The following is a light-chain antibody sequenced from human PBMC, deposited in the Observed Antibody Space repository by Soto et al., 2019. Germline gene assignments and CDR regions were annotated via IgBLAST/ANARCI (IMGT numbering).Light chain of an antibody. Sequence: ALTQPASVSGSPGQSITISCTGTSSDVGGYNYVSWYQQHPGKAPKLMIYEVSNRPSGVSTRFSGSKSGNTASLTISGLQAEDEADYYCSSYTISTTLVFGPGTKVTVL. V-gene: IGLV2-14*01. J-gene: IGLJ1*01. CDR3: SSYTISTTLV. CDR2: EVS. CDR1: SSDVGGYNY.